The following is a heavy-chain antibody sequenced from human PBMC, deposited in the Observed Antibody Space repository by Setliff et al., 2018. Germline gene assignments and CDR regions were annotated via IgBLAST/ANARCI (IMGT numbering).Heavy chain of an antibody. D-gene: IGHD3-10*01. CDR3: ARHVGIRGRGYNYNYYYMDV. CDR2: LYYSGDT. V-gene: IGHV4-39*01. Sequence: SETLSLTCTVSGGSLRNNFWGWIRQSPGKGLEWIGSLYYSGDTYYNPSLKSRVTMSVDMSKNQFSLKLSSVTATDTAIYYCARHVGIRGRGYNYNYYYMDVWGKGTTVTVSS. J-gene: IGHJ6*03. CDR1: GGSLRNNF.